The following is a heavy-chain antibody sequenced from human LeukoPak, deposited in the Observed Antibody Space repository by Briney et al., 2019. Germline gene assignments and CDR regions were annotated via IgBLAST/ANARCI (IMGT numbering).Heavy chain of an antibody. D-gene: IGHD3-22*01. Sequence: GASVKVSCKASGYTFTGYYMHWVRQAPGQGLEWMGWINPNSGGTNYAQKFQGRVTMTRDTSISTAYMELSRLRSDDTAVYCCARDYGDYYDSSGSADWGQGTLVTVSS. CDR1: GYTFTGYY. CDR2: INPNSGGT. J-gene: IGHJ4*02. CDR3: ARDYGDYYDSSGSAD. V-gene: IGHV1-2*02.